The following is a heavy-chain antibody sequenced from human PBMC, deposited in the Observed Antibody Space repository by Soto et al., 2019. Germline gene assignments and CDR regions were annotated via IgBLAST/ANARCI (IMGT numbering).Heavy chain of an antibody. CDR3: ARVSSLAAWY. CDR1: GFTFSSYW. D-gene: IGHD6-6*01. CDR2: IKQDGSEK. V-gene: IGHV3-7*05. Sequence: PGGSLRLSCAASGFTFSSYWISWVRQAPGKGLEWVANIKQDGSEKYYVDSVKGRFTISRDNAKNSLYLQVNSLRAEDTAVYYCARVSSLAAWYWGQGTLVTVSS. J-gene: IGHJ4*02.